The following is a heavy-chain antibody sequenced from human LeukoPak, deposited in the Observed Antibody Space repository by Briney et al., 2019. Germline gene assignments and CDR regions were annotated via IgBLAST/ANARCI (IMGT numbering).Heavy chain of an antibody. CDR3: ARSRGLSYDDSSGYRDVFDI. CDR1: GDSIGSNYYY. V-gene: IGHV4-39*01. D-gene: IGHD3-22*01. Sequence: TPSETLSLTCTVSGDSIGSNYYYWGWIRQPPGKGLEWIGSVFYSGTTYYNPSLKSRITISIDTSINQFSLKLSSVTAADTSVYYCARSRGLSYDDSSGYRDVFDIWGQGTMVTVSS. CDR2: VFYSGTT. J-gene: IGHJ3*02.